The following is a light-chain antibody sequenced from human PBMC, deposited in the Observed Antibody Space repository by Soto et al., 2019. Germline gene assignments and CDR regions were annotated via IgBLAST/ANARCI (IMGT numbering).Light chain of an antibody. V-gene: IGKV3-20*01. CDR2: GAS. CDR3: QQYVSSVT. CDR1: QSVDSSF. Sequence: EIVLTQSPGSLSLSPGERATLSCRASQSVDSSFFAWYQQTPGQAPRLLIYGASNRATVIPVRFSGSGSGTDLTLTIIRLEHEDFAVYYCQQYVSSVTFGQGTKVEIK. J-gene: IGKJ1*01.